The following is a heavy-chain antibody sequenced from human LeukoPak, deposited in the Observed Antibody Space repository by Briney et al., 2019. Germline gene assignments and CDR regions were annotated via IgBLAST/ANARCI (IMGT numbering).Heavy chain of an antibody. J-gene: IGHJ4*02. CDR2: INPNSGGT. CDR1: GYTFTGYY. V-gene: IGHV1-2*06. CDR3: ARVAAAGTQWDY. Sequence: ASVKVSCKASGYTFTGYYMHWVRQAPGQGLEWMGRINPNSGGTNYAQKFQGRVTMTRDTSISTAYMELSRLRSDDTAVYYCARVAAAGTQWDYSGQGTLVTVSS. D-gene: IGHD6-13*01.